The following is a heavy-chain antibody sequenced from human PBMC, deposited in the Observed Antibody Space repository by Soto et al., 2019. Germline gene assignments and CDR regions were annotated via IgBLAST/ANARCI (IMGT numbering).Heavy chain of an antibody. CDR1: GYTFTSYY. V-gene: IGHV1-46*03. CDR3: ARDWVTGYLKGYWFDP. Sequence: GASVKVSCKASGYTFTSYYMHWVRQAPGQGLEWMGIINPSGGSTSYAQKFQGRVTMTRDTSTSTVYMELSSLRSEDTAVYYCARDWVTGYLKGYWFDPWGQGTLVTVSS. J-gene: IGHJ5*02. D-gene: IGHD3-9*01. CDR2: INPSGGST.